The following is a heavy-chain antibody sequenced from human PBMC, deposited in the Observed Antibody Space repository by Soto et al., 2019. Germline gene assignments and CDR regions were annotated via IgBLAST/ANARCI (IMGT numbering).Heavy chain of an antibody. D-gene: IGHD3-10*01. J-gene: IGHJ4*02. CDR2: ISAYNGNT. Sequence: VASVKVSCKASGYTFTSYGSSWVRQAPGQGLEWMGWISAYNGNTNYAQKLQGRVTMTTDTSTSTAYMELRSLRSDDTAVYYCARAQTYGSGSYYYFDYWGQGTLVTVSS. CDR1: GYTFTSYG. CDR3: ARAQTYGSGSYYYFDY. V-gene: IGHV1-18*01.